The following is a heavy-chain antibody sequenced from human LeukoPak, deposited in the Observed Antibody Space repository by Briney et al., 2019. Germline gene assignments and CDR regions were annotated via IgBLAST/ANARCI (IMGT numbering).Heavy chain of an antibody. J-gene: IGHJ6*03. V-gene: IGHV4-59*01. Sequence: SETLSLTCTVSGGSINSYYWTWIRQPPGKGLEWIGYVDHTGSTNFNPSLNGRVSISRDTTKNLFSLRLRSVTAADTAVYFCARGRVSSSTWYSTYYYYFYMDVWGKGTTVTVSS. CDR2: VDHTGST. CDR1: GGSINSYY. CDR3: ARGRVSSSTWYSTYYYYFYMDV. D-gene: IGHD1-1*01.